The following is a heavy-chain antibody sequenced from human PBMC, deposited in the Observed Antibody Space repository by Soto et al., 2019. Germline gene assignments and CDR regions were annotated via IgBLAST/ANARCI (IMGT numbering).Heavy chain of an antibody. J-gene: IGHJ4*02. CDR3: AKHIVVVTANAAPDGY. CDR1: GFTFSSYA. CDR2: ISGSGGST. Sequence: PGGSLRLSCAASGFTFSSYAMSWVRQAPGKGLEWVSAISGSGGSTYYADSVKGRFTISRDNSKNTLYLQMNSLRAEDTAVYYCAKHIVVVTANAAPDGYWGQGTLVTVSS. V-gene: IGHV3-23*01. D-gene: IGHD2-21*02.